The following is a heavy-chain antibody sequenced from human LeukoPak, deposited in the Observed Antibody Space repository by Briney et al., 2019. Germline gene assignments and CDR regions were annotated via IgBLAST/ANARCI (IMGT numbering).Heavy chain of an antibody. CDR3: AREGHQRNAFDI. V-gene: IGHV3-30-3*01. Sequence: PGRSLRLSCAASGFTFSSYAMHWVRQAPGKGLEWVAVISYDGSNKYYADSVKGRFTISRDNSKNTLYLRMNSLRAEDTAVYYCAREGHQRNAFDIWGQGTMVTVPS. J-gene: IGHJ3*02. CDR1: GFTFSSYA. CDR2: ISYDGSNK.